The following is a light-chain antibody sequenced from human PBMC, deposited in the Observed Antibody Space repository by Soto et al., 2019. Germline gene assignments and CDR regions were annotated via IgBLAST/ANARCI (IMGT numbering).Light chain of an antibody. CDR1: QGINTF. CDR2: GAS. Sequence: DIQMTQSPSSLSASVGDRVTITCRASQGINTFLAWYQQKAGKVPNLLIYGASNLQSGVPSRSSGSGSGTDFTLTISSLQPEDVATYYCQKYDSAPYTFGQGTKLEIK. J-gene: IGKJ2*01. V-gene: IGKV1-27*01. CDR3: QKYDSAPYT.